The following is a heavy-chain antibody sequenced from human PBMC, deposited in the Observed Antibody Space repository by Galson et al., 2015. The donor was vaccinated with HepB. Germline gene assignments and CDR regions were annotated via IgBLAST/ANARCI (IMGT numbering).Heavy chain of an antibody. CDR1: GFTFSSYS. Sequence: SLRLSCAASGFTFSSYSMTWVRQAPGKGLGWVSGISGGGGSSYYADSVKGRFTISRDNSKNTLYLQMNSLRAEDTAVYYCAKCLVGVINFDYWGQGILVTVSS. CDR3: AKCLVGVINFDY. J-gene: IGHJ4*02. V-gene: IGHV3-23*01. D-gene: IGHD3-10*01. CDR2: ISGGGGSS.